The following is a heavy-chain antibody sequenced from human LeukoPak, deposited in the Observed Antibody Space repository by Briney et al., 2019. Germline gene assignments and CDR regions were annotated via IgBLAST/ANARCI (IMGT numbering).Heavy chain of an antibody. V-gene: IGHV1-2*04. J-gene: IGHJ5*02. Sequence: RASVKVSCKASGYTFTGYYMHWVRQAPGQGLEWMGWINPNSGGTNYAQKFQGCVTMTRDTSISTAYMELSSLRSDDTAVYYCARDDLYDSSATSGNWFDPWGQGTLVTVSS. CDR1: GYTFTGYY. D-gene: IGHD3-22*01. CDR2: INPNSGGT. CDR3: ARDDLYDSSATSGNWFDP.